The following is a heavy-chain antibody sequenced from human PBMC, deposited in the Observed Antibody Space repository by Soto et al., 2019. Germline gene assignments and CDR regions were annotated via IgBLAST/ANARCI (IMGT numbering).Heavy chain of an antibody. CDR1: GFTFSSYW. CDR3: ARQWGRRTYYYYSGMDV. D-gene: IGHD6-19*01. V-gene: IGHV3-7*01. CDR2: IKHDGSEK. Sequence: EVQLVESGGGLVQPGGSLRLSCTASGFTFSSYWMSWVRQAPGKGLEWVANIKHDGSEKNYVDSVKGRFTISTDNAKNSVFLQMNSLRAEDTAVYYCARQWGRRTYYYYSGMDVWGQGPTGTVSS. J-gene: IGHJ6*02.